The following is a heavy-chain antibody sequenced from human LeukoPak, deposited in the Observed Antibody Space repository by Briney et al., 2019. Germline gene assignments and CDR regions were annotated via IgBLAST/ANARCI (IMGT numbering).Heavy chain of an antibody. D-gene: IGHD3-22*01. V-gene: IGHV4-4*07. J-gene: IGHJ3*02. CDR1: GGPISSYY. Sequence: SETLSLPCSVSGGPISSYYGRWLRQPAGKGLEWIGRIYTSVSTNYNPSRKSRVTMSVDTSMNQFSLKLSSVTAADTAVYYCARARGTMIVVVDDAFDIWGQGTMVTVSS. CDR3: ARARGTMIVVVDDAFDI. CDR2: IYTSVST.